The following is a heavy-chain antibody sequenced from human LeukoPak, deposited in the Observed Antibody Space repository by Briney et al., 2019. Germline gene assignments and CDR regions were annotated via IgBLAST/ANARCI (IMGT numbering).Heavy chain of an antibody. CDR2: INQDGSEK. D-gene: IGHD2-2*01. V-gene: IGHV3-7*01. CDR1: GFPFSSYW. J-gene: IGHJ6*04. CDR3: ATAATNTMPLDV. Sequence: GGSLRLPCRASGFPFSSYWINWVRQAPGKGLEWVANINQDGSEKYYVDSVKGRFTMSRDNAKASLYLQLNSLKAEDTAVYYCATAATNTMPLDVWGKGTKVTVSS.